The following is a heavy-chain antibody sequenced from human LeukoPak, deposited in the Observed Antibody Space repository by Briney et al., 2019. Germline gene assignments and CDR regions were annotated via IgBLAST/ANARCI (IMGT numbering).Heavy chain of an antibody. CDR2: IYYSGST. Sequence: SETLSLTCTVSGGSISSYYWSWIRQPPGKGLEWIGYIYYSGSTNYNPSLKSRVTISVDTSKNQFSLKLSSVTAADTAVYYCARDNCSGGSCYSEVWGQGTLVTVSS. D-gene: IGHD2-15*01. V-gene: IGHV4-59*01. CDR3: ARDNCSGGSCYSEV. CDR1: GGSISSYY. J-gene: IGHJ4*02.